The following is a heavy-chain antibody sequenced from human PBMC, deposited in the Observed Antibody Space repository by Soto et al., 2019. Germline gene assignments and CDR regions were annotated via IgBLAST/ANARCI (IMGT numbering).Heavy chain of an antibody. V-gene: IGHV2-5*02. Sequence: QITLKESGPPLVKPTQTLTLTCTFSGFSLSTSGVGVGWIRQPPGKALEWLALIYWDDDKRYSPSLKSRLTITKDTSKNQVVLTMTNMDPVDTATYYCALTVGATVFDYWGQGTLVTVSS. CDR1: GFSLSTSGVG. CDR3: ALTVGATVFDY. CDR2: IYWDDDK. J-gene: IGHJ4*02. D-gene: IGHD1-26*01.